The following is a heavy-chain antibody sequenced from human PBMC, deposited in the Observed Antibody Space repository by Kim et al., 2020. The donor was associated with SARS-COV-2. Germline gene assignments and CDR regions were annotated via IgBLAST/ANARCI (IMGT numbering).Heavy chain of an antibody. D-gene: IGHD5-12*01. Sequence: GGSLRLSCAASGFTFSGYGMHWVRQTPGKGLEWVAVISFDGSNKHYSDSVKGRFTISRDNPKTTVYLQMNNLRTEDTAIYFCATNGCDVVPTKFRGVFDYWGQGSLVIVSS. CDR3: ATNGCDVVPTKFRGVFDY. V-gene: IGHV3-30*03. J-gene: IGHJ4*02. CDR2: ISFDGSNK. CDR1: GFTFSGYG.